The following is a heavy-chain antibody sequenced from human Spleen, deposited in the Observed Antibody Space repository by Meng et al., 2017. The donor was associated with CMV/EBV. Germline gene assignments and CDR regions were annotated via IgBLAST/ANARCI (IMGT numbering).Heavy chain of an antibody. V-gene: IGHV3-48*04. CDR1: GFTFSSYG. Sequence: GESLKISCAASGFTFSSYGIHWVRQAPGKGLEWISYISSSGNTKEYADSVRGRFTISRDNAKNSLYLEMNSLRVDDTAVFYCAGASQELRFLEWLGEGLGYGMDVWGQGTTVTVSS. CDR2: ISSSGNTK. CDR3: AGASQELRFLEWLGEGLGYGMDV. D-gene: IGHD3-3*01. J-gene: IGHJ6*02.